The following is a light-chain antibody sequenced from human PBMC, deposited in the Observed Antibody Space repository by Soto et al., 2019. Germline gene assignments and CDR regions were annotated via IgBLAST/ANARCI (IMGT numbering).Light chain of an antibody. CDR2: AAS. CDR3: QQANSFPLT. J-gene: IGKJ4*01. V-gene: IGKV1-9*01. CDR1: QGISTY. Sequence: DIQLTQSPSFLSASVGDRVTITCRAGQGISTYLAWYQQKPGKAPKLLIYAASTLQSGVPSRFSGSGSGTDFTLTISSLQPEDFATYYCQQANSFPLTFGGGTKVDSK.